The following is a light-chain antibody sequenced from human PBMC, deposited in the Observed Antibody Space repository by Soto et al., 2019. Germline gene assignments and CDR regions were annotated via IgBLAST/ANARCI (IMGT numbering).Light chain of an antibody. CDR2: GAS. CDR3: HQYNNWPFT. Sequence: EIVMTQSPATLSVSPGETATLSCRASQSVSSNLAWYQQKPGQAPRLLIYGASTRATGISARFSGSGSGTDFTLTISSLQSEDFAVYYCHQYNNWPFTFGPGTKVDIK. CDR1: QSVSSN. J-gene: IGKJ3*01. V-gene: IGKV3-15*01.